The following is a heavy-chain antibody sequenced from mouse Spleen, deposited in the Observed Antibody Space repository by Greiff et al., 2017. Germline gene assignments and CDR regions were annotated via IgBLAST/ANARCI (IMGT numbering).Heavy chain of an antibody. CDR2: INPNNGGT. V-gene: IGHV1-26*01. CDR1: GYTFTDYY. CDR3: ARLDLPAMDY. Sequence: EVQLQQSGPELVKPGASVKISCKASGYTFTDYYMNWVKQSHGKSLEWIGDINPNNGGTSYNQKFKGKATLTVDKSSSTAYMELRSLTSEDSAVYYCARLDLPAMDYWGQGTSVTVSS. J-gene: IGHJ4*01.